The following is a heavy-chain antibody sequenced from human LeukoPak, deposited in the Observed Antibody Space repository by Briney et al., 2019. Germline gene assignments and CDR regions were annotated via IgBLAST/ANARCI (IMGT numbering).Heavy chain of an antibody. D-gene: IGHD6-13*01. J-gene: IGHJ4*02. CDR3: ARQRAAYYFDY. V-gene: IGHV1-69*04. Sequence: SVKVSCKASGGTFSSYAISRVRQAPGQGLEWMGRIIPILGIANYAQKFQGRVTITADKSTSTAYMELSSLRSEDTAVYYCARQRAAYYFDYWGQGTLVTVSS. CDR1: GGTFSSYA. CDR2: IIPILGIA.